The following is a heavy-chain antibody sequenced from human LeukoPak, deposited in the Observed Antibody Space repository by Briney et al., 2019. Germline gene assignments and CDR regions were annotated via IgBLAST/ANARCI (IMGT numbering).Heavy chain of an antibody. D-gene: IGHD3-10*01. CDR1: DYMFRRYG. J-gene: IGHJ2*01. CDR3: ARDKGELLWFGEFVPEDWYFDL. CDR2: INTYNGNT. Sequence: ASVKVSCKASDYMFRRYGISWVRQAPGQGLEWMGWINTYNGNTNIAQKVQGRVTMTTDTSTNTAYMELRSLRSDDTAVYYCARDKGELLWFGEFVPEDWYFDLWGRGTLVTVSS. V-gene: IGHV1-18*01.